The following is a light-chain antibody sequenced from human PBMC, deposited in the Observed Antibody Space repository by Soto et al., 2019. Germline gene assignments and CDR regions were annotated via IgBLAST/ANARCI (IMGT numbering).Light chain of an antibody. CDR1: TSHVGAYNY. CDR2: GVT. V-gene: IGLV2-14*01. CDR3: FSHRGGDSHV. Sequence: QSSLTQPASVSRSPGHSITIASPRTTSHVGAYNYVSWYQQYPGKAPKLMIYGVTNRPSGVSNRFSGSKTGNTASLTISGLQAEDEADYYCFSHRGGDSHVFGTGTKVTVL. J-gene: IGLJ1*01.